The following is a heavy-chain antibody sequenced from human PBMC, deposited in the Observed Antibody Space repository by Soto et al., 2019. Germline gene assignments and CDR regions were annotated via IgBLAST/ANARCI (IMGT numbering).Heavy chain of an antibody. CDR2: ISYDGSNK. CDR1: GFTFSSYA. J-gene: IGHJ4*02. D-gene: IGHD6-19*01. CDR3: ARDGIAVGLDY. Sequence: QVQLVESGGGVVQPGRSLRLSCAASGFTFSSYAMHWVRQAPGKGLEWVAVISYDGSNKYYADSVKGRFTISRDNSKNTLYLQMNSLRAEETAVYDCARDGIAVGLDYWGQGTLVTVSS. V-gene: IGHV3-30-3*01.